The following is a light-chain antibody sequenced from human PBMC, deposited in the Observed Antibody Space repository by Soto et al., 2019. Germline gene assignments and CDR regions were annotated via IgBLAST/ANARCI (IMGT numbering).Light chain of an antibody. CDR1: QDIRND. CDR2: AAS. Sequence: AIQMTQSPSSLSASVGDRVTLSCRASQDIRNDLGWYQQKPGKAPELLIYAASRLQSGVPSRFSGSGSGRDFTLTISSLHPEDFATYYCLPDYNYPRTFGQGTKVEIK. V-gene: IGKV1-6*01. J-gene: IGKJ1*01. CDR3: LPDYNYPRT.